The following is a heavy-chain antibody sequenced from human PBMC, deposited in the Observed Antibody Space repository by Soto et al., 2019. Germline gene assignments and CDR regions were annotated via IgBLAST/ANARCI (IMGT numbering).Heavy chain of an antibody. Sequence: EAQLLESGGGLVQPGGSLRVSCAASGFTFTAHAMNWIRQAPGKGLEWVSGISASGVDIYDVDSVKGRFTISRNNSKNWLYLQMSDVRTDETAVYYCTKGPWGGGFDIWGQGTTVTVSS. CDR2: ISASGVDI. CDR3: TKGPWGGGFDI. CDR1: GFTFTAHA. D-gene: IGHD3-16*01. J-gene: IGHJ3*02. V-gene: IGHV3-23*01.